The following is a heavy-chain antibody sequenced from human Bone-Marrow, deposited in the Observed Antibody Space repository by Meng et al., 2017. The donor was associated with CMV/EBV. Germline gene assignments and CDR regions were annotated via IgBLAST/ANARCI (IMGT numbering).Heavy chain of an antibody. V-gene: IGHV4-34*01. CDR3: ARGGRARPPYYYYGMDV. CDR1: GGSFSGYY. CDR2: INHSGST. D-gene: IGHD6-6*01. Sequence: SETLSLTCAVYGGSFSGYYWSWIRQPPGKGLEWIGEINHSGSTNYNPSLKSRVTISVDTSKNQFSLKLSSVTAADTAVYYCARGGRARPPYYYYGMDVWGQGITVTVSS. J-gene: IGHJ6*02.